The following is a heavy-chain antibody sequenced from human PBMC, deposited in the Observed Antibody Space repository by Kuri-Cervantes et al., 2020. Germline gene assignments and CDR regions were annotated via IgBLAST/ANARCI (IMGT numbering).Heavy chain of an antibody. J-gene: IGHJ4*02. V-gene: IGHV4-61*02. CDR3: ARGGYYYDSSGSLDY. D-gene: IGHD3-22*01. CDR2: IYTSGST. CDR1: GGSISSGSYY. Sequence: SETLSLTCTVSGGSISSGSYYWSWIRQPAGKGLEWSGRIYTSGSTNYNPSLKSRVTISVDTSKNQFTLKLSYVTAADTAVYYCARGGYYYDSSGSLDYWGQGTLVTVSS.